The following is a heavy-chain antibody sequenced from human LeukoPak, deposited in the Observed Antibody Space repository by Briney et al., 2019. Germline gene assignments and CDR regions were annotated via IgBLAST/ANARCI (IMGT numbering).Heavy chain of an antibody. Sequence: GGSMRLSCAASGFTFSSYAMSWVRQAPGKGLEWVSAISGSGGSTYYADSVKGRFTISRDNSKNTLYLQMNSLRAEDTAVYYCAKDSGSRYGMDVWGQGTTVTVSS. CDR1: GFTFSSYA. V-gene: IGHV3-23*01. J-gene: IGHJ6*02. CDR2: ISGSGGST. CDR3: AKDSGSRYGMDV.